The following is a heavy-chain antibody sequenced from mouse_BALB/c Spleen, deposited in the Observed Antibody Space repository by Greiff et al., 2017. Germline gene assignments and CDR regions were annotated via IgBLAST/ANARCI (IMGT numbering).Heavy chain of an antibody. CDR3: ARGRVYGNSYYFDY. V-gene: IGHV5-6-5*01. D-gene: IGHD2-10*02. J-gene: IGHJ2*01. Sequence: EVQLVESGGGLVKPGGSLKLSCAASGFTFSSYAMSWVRQTPEKRLEWVASISSGGSTYYPDSVKGRFTISRDNARNILYLQMSSLRSEDTAMYYCARGRVYGNSYYFDYWGQGTTLTVSS. CDR2: ISSGGST. CDR1: GFTFSSYA.